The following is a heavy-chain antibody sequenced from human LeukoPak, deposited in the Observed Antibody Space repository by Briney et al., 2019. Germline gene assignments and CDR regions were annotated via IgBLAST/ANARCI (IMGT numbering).Heavy chain of an antibody. Sequence: ASVKVSCKASGYTFTGNYMHWVRQAPGQGLEWMGWINSNSGGTNYAQKFQGRVTMTRDTSISTAYMELNRLTSDDTPVYYCSKMDPLWRNYYTFNYGGKETRVTVP. D-gene: IGHD3-3*01. CDR3: SKMDPLWRNYYTFNY. J-gene: IGHJ4*02. V-gene: IGHV1-2*02. CDR1: GYTFTGNY. CDR2: INSNSGGT.